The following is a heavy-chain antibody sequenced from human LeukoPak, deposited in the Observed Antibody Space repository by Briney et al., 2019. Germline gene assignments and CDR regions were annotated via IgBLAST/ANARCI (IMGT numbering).Heavy chain of an antibody. CDR2: LYFRGNT. Sequence: SETLSLTCTVSGASINSSSFFWGWLRQPPGKGLEWIGSLYFRGNTYKNPSLKSRVTISVDTPKNQFSLELRSVTAADTAVYYCARLEVVAGLDYWGQGTLVTVSS. J-gene: IGHJ4*02. V-gene: IGHV4-39*01. CDR1: GASINSSSFF. CDR3: ARLEVVAGLDY. D-gene: IGHD2-15*01.